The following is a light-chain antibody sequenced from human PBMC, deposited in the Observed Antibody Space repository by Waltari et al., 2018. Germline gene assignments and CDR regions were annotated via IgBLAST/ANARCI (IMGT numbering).Light chain of an antibody. Sequence: DIQMTQSPSSLSASVVDRVTITCRASQGIRNSLAWYQQKPGKVPILLIYAASTLQLGVPSRFSGSGAGTYFTLTISGLQPEDVATYYCQEYNNAPPTFGQGTKVEI. V-gene: IGKV1-27*01. CDR2: AAS. CDR3: QEYNNAPPT. J-gene: IGKJ1*01. CDR1: QGIRNS.